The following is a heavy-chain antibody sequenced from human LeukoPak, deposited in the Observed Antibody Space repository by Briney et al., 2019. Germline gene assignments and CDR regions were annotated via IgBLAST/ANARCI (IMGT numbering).Heavy chain of an antibody. CDR3: ARDLRADYYDSSGYFAFDI. CDR2: ISSSSSYI. Sequence: GGSLRLSCAASGFTFSSYSMNWVRQAPGKGLECVSSISSSSSYIYYADSVKGRFTISRDNAKNSLYLQMNSLRAEDTAVYYCARDLRADYYDSSGYFAFDIWGQGTMVTVSS. J-gene: IGHJ3*02. V-gene: IGHV3-21*01. CDR1: GFTFSSYS. D-gene: IGHD3-22*01.